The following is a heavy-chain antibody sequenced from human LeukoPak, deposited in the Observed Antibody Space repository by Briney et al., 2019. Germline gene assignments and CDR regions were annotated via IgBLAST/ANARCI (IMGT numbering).Heavy chain of an antibody. J-gene: IGHJ4*02. CDR1: GGSISSGGYY. V-gene: IGHV4-31*03. CDR3: ARGSSGYYFDY. Sequence: PSETLSLTCTVSGGSISSGGYYWSWIRQHPGKGLEWIGYIYYSGSTYYNPSLKSRVTISVDTSKNQFSLKLSSVTAADTAVYYCARGSSGYYFDYWGQGTLVIVSS. D-gene: IGHD3-10*01. CDR2: IYYSGST.